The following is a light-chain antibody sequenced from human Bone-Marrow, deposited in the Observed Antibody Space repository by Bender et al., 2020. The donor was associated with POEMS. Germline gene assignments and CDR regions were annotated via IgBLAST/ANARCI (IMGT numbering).Light chain of an antibody. Sequence: QSGLTQPPSVSGSPGQSVTISCSGTRSDLGSYDLVSWYQQHPGKAPKLLISEVSKRPSGISDRFFGSKSGNTASLTVSGLQADDEADYFCSSYTSSDSVLFGGGTKLTVL. CDR2: EVS. CDR1: RSDLGSYDL. V-gene: IGLV2-14*02. CDR3: SSYTSSDSVL. J-gene: IGLJ2*01.